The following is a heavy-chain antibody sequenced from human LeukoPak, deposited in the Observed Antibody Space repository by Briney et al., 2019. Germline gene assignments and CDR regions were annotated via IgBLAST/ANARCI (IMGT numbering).Heavy chain of an antibody. CDR2: INHSGST. J-gene: IGHJ4*02. D-gene: IGHD3-10*01. Sequence: SETLSLTCAVYGGSFSGYYWSWIRRPPGKGLEWIGEINHSGSTNYNPSLKSRVTISVDTSKNQFSLKLSSVTAADTAVYYCARGRKKITMVRGDTFDYWGQGTLVTVSS. CDR1: GGSFSGYY. CDR3: ARGRKKITMVRGDTFDY. V-gene: IGHV4-34*01.